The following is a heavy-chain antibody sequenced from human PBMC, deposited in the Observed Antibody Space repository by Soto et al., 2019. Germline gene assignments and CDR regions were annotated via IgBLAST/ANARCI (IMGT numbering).Heavy chain of an antibody. V-gene: IGHV4-30-4*01. D-gene: IGHD3-10*01. CDR3: ARRYGSAFDI. CDR2: IYYSGST. J-gene: IGHJ3*02. Sequence: SSETLSLTCTVSGGSISSGNYYWSWIRQPPGKGLEWIGYIYYSGSTYYNPSLKSRVTISIDTSKYQFSLKLSSVTAADTAVYYCARRYGSAFDIWGQGTMVTVSS. CDR1: GGSISSGNYY.